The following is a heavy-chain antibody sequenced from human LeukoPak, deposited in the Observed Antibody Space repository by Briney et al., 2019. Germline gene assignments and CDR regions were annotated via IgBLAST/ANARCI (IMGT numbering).Heavy chain of an antibody. CDR3: ARAGYSSGRYQGAFDI. CDR1: GYTFTGYY. Sequence: GASVKVSCKASGYTFTGYYMHWVRQAPGQGLEWMGWINPNSGGTNYAQKFQGWVTMTRDTSISTAYMELSRLRSDDTAVYYCARAGYSSGRYQGAFDIWGQGTMVTVSS. V-gene: IGHV1-2*04. CDR2: INPNSGGT. D-gene: IGHD6-19*01. J-gene: IGHJ3*02.